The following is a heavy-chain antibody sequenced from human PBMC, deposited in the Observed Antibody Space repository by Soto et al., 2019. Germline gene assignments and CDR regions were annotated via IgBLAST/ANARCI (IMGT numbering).Heavy chain of an antibody. CDR3: ARDKARQQFGGDYYCGIDV. CDR2: IMHIFPTP. CDR1: GGTCGSSA. Sequence: QVQLVQSGAEVKKPGSSVTVACKASGGTCGSSAISWVRQAPGQGVEWLGGIMHIFPTPDYAQKFPGRVTITADESTSTAYMELNSLISEDTAVYYCARDKARQQFGGDYYCGIDVCGVGTAVTVSS. V-gene: IGHV1-69*12. D-gene: IGHD3-10*01. J-gene: IGHJ6*04.